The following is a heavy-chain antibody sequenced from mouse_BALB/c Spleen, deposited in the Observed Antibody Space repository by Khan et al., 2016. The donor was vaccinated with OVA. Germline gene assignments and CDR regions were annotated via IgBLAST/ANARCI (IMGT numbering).Heavy chain of an antibody. CDR1: GFSLTGYG. CDR2: MWGDGSK. Sequence: VELVESGPGLVAPSQSLSITCTVSGFSLTGYGVNWVRQPPGKGLEWLGMMWGDGSKDYNSPLKSRLSISKDNSKSQVFLKMNSLQTDDTARYYCARVTTVVGALDYWGQGTSVTVSS. V-gene: IGHV2-6-7*01. CDR3: ARVTTVVGALDY. D-gene: IGHD1-1*01. J-gene: IGHJ4*01.